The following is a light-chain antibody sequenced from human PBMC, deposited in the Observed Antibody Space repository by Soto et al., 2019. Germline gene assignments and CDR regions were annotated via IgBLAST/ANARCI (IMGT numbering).Light chain of an antibody. CDR1: QSISSW. CDR3: QQYDKYWT. Sequence: DIQMTQSPSTLSASVGDRVTITCRASQSISSWLAWYQQKPGKAPKLLVFDASSLQSGVPARFSGGGSGTEFTLTISSLQPDDFATYYCQQYDKYWTFGQGTKVDIK. V-gene: IGKV1-5*01. CDR2: DAS. J-gene: IGKJ1*01.